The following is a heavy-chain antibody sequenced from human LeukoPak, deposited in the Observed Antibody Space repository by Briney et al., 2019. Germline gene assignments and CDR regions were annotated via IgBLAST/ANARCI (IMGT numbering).Heavy chain of an antibody. V-gene: IGHV6-1*01. D-gene: IGHD6-19*01. CDR1: GDSVSGNSAT. Sequence: SRTLSLTFVSSGDSVSGNSATWTWVRQSPSGGLERVGSTCYRSQFYNKDEVSVKSRRSVNADTSTNQVSLQLNSVTPEDTAVYYRASESDSSGWDSFDYWGQGTLVTVSS. J-gene: IGHJ4*02. CDR2: TCYRSQFYN. CDR3: ASESDSSGWDSFDY.